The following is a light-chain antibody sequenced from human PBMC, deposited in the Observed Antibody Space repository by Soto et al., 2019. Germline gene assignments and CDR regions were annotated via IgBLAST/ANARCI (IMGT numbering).Light chain of an antibody. J-gene: IGKJ2*01. CDR1: QNIGTL. CDR2: KAS. V-gene: IGKV1-5*03. CDR3: QQYDSYPLT. Sequence: DIHMTQSPSTLSAFVVDRVTITCRASQNIGTLLAWYQQKPGKAPIFLIYKASSLESGVPSRFSGSGSGTEFTLTISRLQPDDVATYYCQQYDSYPLTFGQGTKLEI.